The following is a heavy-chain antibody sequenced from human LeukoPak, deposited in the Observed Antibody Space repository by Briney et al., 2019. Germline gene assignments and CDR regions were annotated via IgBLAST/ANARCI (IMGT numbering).Heavy chain of an antibody. CDR3: PKTSYDILTGYYNVDY. CDR1: GGSISSSSYY. Sequence: SETLSLTCTVSGGSISSSSYYWGWIRQPPGKGLEWIGSIYYSGSTYSNPSLKSRVTISVDTSKNQFSLKLSSVTAADTVVFFKPKTSYDILTGYYNVDYWGQGTLVTVSS. V-gene: IGHV4-39*01. CDR2: IYYSGST. J-gene: IGHJ4*02. D-gene: IGHD3-9*01.